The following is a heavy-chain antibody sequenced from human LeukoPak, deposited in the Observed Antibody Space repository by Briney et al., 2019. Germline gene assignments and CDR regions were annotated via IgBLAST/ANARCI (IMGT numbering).Heavy chain of an antibody. D-gene: IGHD2-21*01. Sequence: ASVKVSCKASGYIFTGYYMYWVRQAPGQGLEWMGWINPNSGGTNYAQKFQGWVTMTRDTSISTAYMELSRLRSDDTAVYYCARSIPLWKELRRDWLDPWGQGTQVTVSS. CDR3: ARSIPLWKELRRDWLDP. CDR1: GYIFTGYY. J-gene: IGHJ5*02. CDR2: INPNSGGT. V-gene: IGHV1-2*04.